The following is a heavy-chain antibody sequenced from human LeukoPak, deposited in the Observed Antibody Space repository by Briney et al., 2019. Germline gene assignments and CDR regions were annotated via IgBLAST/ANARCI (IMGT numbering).Heavy chain of an antibody. D-gene: IGHD2-2*01. J-gene: IGHJ6*04. CDR3: ARAEAGDIVVVPAATGAHYYYGMDV. CDR2: IIPIFGTA. Sequence: SVKVSCKASGGTYSSYAISWVRQAPGQGLEWMGGIIPIFGTANYAQKFQGRVTITADKSTSTAYMELSSLRSEDTAVYYCARAEAGDIVVVPAATGAHYYYGMDVWGKGTTVTVSS. CDR1: GGTYSSYA. V-gene: IGHV1-69*06.